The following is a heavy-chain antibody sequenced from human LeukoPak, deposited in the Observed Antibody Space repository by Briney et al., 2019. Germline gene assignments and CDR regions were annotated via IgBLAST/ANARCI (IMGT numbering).Heavy chain of an antibody. J-gene: IGHJ4*02. V-gene: IGHV3-30*18. CDR2: ISYDGSNK. CDR1: GFTFSSHW. D-gene: IGHD3-16*02. Sequence: GGSLRLSCAASGFTFSSHWMSWVRQAPGKGLEWVAVISYDGSNKYYADSVKGRFTISRDNSKNTLHLQMNSLRAEDTAVYYCAKDRGVFGRYQTPDYWGQGTLVTVSS. CDR3: AKDRGVFGRYQTPDY.